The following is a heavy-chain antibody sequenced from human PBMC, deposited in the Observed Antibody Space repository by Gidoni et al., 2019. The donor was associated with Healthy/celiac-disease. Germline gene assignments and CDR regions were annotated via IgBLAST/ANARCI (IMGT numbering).Heavy chain of an antibody. V-gene: IGHV1-69*06. D-gene: IGHD1-26*01. CDR2: IIPIFGTA. Sequence: QVQLVQSGAEVKKPGSSVKVSCKASGGTFSSYAISWVRQAPGQGLEWMGGIIPIFGTANYAQKFQGRVTITADKSTSTAYMELSSLRSEDTAVYYCARALEGRATTIFYYFDYWGQGTLVTVSS. J-gene: IGHJ4*02. CDR3: ARALEGRATTIFYYFDY. CDR1: GGTFSSYA.